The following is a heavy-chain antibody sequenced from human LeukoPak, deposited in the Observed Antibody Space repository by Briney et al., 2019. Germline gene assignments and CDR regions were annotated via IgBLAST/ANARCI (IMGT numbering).Heavy chain of an antibody. Sequence: ASVKVSCKASGYSFITHGITWVRQAPGQGIQWVGWISTYSGNAHYAQRFQGRVTLSKDTATTTAYLEVRNLRSDDTAVYYCARDLAVLGVVFTSYMDVWGKGTPVIVSS. J-gene: IGHJ6*03. D-gene: IGHD3-3*01. CDR1: GYSFITHG. CDR3: ARDLAVLGVVFTSYMDV. V-gene: IGHV1-18*01. CDR2: ISTYSGNA.